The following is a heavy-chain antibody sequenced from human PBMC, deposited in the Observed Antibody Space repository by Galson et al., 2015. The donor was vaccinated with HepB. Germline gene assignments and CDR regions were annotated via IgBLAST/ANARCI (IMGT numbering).Heavy chain of an antibody. CDR1: GDSISSGNCY. V-gene: IGHV4-31*03. D-gene: IGHD1-14*01. CDR2: IFLSGST. Sequence: TLSLTCTVSGDSISSGNCYWNWIRQHPGRGLELIGYIFLSGSTYYNPSLKGRVSISVDTSESQFSLNLTSVTAADTAVYYCARGTRRYGDYWGQGILVTVSS. CDR3: ARGTRRYGDY. J-gene: IGHJ4*02.